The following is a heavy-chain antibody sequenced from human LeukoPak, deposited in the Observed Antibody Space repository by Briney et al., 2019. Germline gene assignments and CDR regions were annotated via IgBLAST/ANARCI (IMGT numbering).Heavy chain of an antibody. J-gene: IGHJ4*02. CDR1: GFTFNTYW. CDR2: IKQDGSEK. D-gene: IGHD3-10*01. CDR3: AGRSGSFDY. V-gene: IGHV3-7*01. Sequence: GGSLRLSCAASGFTFNTYWMTWVRQAPGKGLEWVANIKQDGSEKNYVGSVKGRFTISRDNAKNSLFLQMNTLRADDTAVYNCAGRSGSFDYWGQGTLVTVSS.